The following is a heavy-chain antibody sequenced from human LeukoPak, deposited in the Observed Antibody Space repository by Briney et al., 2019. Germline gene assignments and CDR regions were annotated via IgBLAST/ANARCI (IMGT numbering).Heavy chain of an antibody. CDR1: GFTFSSYS. D-gene: IGHD3-10*01. V-gene: IGHV3-21*06. CDR3: ARASYGAPAD. J-gene: IGHJ4*02. Sequence: SGGSLRLSCAASGFTFSSYSMVWVRQAPGKGLEWVSCISYSASSIFYADSVKGRFTISRDSAKNSLYLQMNSLRAEDTAVYYCARASYGAPADWGQGTLVTVSS. CDR2: ISYSASSI.